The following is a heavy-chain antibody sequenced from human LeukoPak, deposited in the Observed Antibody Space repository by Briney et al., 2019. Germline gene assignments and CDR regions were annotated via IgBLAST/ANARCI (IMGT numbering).Heavy chain of an antibody. J-gene: IGHJ6*03. Sequence: SETLSLTCTVSGGSISSYYWSWIRQPPGKGLEWIGYINYSGSTNYNPSLKSRVTISVDTSKNQFSLKLSSVTAADTAVYYCARVAQGYYYYYYMDVWGKGTTVTVSS. CDR3: ARVAQGYYYYYYMDV. CDR2: INYSGST. V-gene: IGHV4-59*01. CDR1: GGSISSYY.